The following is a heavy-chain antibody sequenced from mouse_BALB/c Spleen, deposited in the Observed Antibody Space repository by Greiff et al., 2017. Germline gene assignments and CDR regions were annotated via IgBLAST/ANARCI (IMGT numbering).Heavy chain of an antibody. Sequence: QVTLKVSGPGILQPSQTLSLTCSFSGFSLSTSGMSVGWIRQPSGKGLEWLAHIWWNDDKYYNPALKSRLTISKDTSNNQVFLKIASVVTADTATYYCARIAKDDSSEGYAMDYWGQGTSVTVSS. D-gene: IGHD1-3*01. J-gene: IGHJ4*01. CDR3: ARIAKDDSSEGYAMDY. V-gene: IGHV8-8*01. CDR2: IWWNDDK. CDR1: GFSLSTSGMS.